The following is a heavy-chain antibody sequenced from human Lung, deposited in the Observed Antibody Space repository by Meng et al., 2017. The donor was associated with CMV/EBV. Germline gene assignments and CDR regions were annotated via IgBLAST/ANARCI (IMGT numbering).Heavy chain of an antibody. V-gene: IGHV4-59*01. D-gene: IGHD2-2*02. CDR2: IYYSGST. J-gene: IGHJ3*02. CDR3: ASQYLDAFDI. Sequence: QVHLHESGPGLVKPSETLSLTCTFSGGSISSYYWNWIRQPPGKGLEWIGYIYYSGSTNYNPSLKSRVTISVDTSKNQFSLKLSSVTAADTAVYYCASQYLDAFDIWGQGTMVTVSS. CDR1: GGSISSYY.